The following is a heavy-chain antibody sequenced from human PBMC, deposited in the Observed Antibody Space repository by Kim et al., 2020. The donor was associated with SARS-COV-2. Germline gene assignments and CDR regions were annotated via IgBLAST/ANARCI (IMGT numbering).Heavy chain of an antibody. CDR3: AKTSQAGGGMYPFDY. Sequence: ASVKVSCKVSGYTFTAYYLHWVRQAPGQGLEWMGWINPNNDGTNFAQKFQGRVTMTRDRSISTVYMELTRLRSDDTAVYYCAKTSQAGGGMYPFDYWGQG. CDR1: GYTFTAYY. CDR2: INPNNDGT. D-gene: IGHD2-15*01. V-gene: IGHV1-2*02. J-gene: IGHJ4*02.